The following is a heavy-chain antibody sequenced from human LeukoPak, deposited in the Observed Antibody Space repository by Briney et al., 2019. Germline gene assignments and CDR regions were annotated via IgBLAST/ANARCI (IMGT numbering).Heavy chain of an antibody. J-gene: IGHJ4*02. CDR3: AKDRTTYRYYFDY. CDR1: GFTFSSYG. Sequence: PGGSLRLSCAASGFTFSSYGMHWVRQAPGKGLEWVAFIRYDGNNKYYADSVKGRFSMSRDNSKNTLWLQMNSLRVEDTAVYYCAKDRTTYRYYFDYWGQGTLVTVSS. V-gene: IGHV3-30*02. D-gene: IGHD4-17*01. CDR2: IRYDGNNK.